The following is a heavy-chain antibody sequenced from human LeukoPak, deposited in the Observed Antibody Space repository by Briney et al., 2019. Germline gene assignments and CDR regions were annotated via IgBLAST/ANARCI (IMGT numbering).Heavy chain of an antibody. CDR2: ISYDGSNK. D-gene: IGHD2-2*01. J-gene: IGHJ3*02. V-gene: IGHV3-30-3*01. CDR3: ARGGYCSSTICYLRNAFDM. CDR1: GFTFSSYA. Sequence: GRSLRLSCAASGFTFSSYAMHWVRQAPGKGLEWVAVISYDGSNKYYADSVKGRFTISRDNAKNSLYLQMNSLRAEDTAVYYCARGGYCSSTICYLRNAFDMWGQGTMVTVSS.